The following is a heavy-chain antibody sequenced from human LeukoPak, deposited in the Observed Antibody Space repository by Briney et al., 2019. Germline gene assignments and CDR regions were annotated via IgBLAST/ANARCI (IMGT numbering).Heavy chain of an antibody. D-gene: IGHD3-3*01. CDR2: INHSGST. CDR3: ARVRVEYYDFWSGSYRGYYFDY. V-gene: IGHV4-34*01. Sequence: SSETLSLTCAVYGGSFSGYYWSWIRQPPGKGLEWIGEINHSGSTNYNPSLKSRVTISVGTSKNQFSLKLSSVTAADTAVYYCARVRVEYYDFWSGSYRGYYFDYWGQGTLVTVSS. CDR1: GGSFSGYY. J-gene: IGHJ4*02.